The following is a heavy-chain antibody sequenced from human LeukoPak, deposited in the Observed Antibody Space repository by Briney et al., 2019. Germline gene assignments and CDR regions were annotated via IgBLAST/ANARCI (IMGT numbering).Heavy chain of an antibody. Sequence: SQTLSLTCTVSGGSISSGDYYWSWIRQPPGKGLEWIGYIYYSGSTYYNPSLKSRVTISVDTSKNQFSLKLSSVTAADKAVYYCARGLEDIVVVPAAIWFDPWGQGTLVTVSS. J-gene: IGHJ5*02. V-gene: IGHV4-30-4*01. D-gene: IGHD2-2*01. CDR1: GGSISSGDYY. CDR3: ARGLEDIVVVPAAIWFDP. CDR2: IYYSGST.